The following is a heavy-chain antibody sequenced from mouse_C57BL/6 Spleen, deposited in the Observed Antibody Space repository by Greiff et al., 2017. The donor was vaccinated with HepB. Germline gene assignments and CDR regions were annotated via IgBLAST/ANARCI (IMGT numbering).Heavy chain of an antibody. CDR3: ARRAYFSTVVATDYFDY. J-gene: IGHJ2*01. CDR2: ISSGSSTI. V-gene: IGHV5-17*01. D-gene: IGHD1-1*01. Sequence: EVNVVESGGGLVKPGGSLKLSCAASGFTFSDYGMHWVRQAPEKGLEWVAYISSGSSTIYYADTVKGRFTISRDNAKNTLFLQMTSLRSEDTAMYYCARRAYFSTVVATDYFDYWGQGTTLTVSS. CDR1: GFTFSDYG.